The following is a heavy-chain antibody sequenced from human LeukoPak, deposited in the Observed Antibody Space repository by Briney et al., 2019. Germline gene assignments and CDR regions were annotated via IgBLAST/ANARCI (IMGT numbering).Heavy chain of an antibody. CDR1: GFPFSSHG. Sequence: GGSLRLSCAGSGFPFSSHGMNWVRQASGKGLEWVGRIRSTANGYATAYAASVKGRFTISRDGSKNTAYLQMDSLKTEDTAVYYCTGNYYGSGSYADFDYWGQGTLVTVSS. D-gene: IGHD3-10*01. CDR2: IRSTANGYAT. J-gene: IGHJ4*02. V-gene: IGHV3-73*01. CDR3: TGNYYGSGSYADFDY.